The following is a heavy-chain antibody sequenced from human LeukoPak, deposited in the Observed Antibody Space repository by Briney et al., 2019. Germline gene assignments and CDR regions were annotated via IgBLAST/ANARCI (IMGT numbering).Heavy chain of an antibody. J-gene: IGHJ4*02. Sequence: KTSETLSLTCAVYGGSFSEYYGTWIRQPPGKGLEWIGEINHSGSTNYNPSLKSRVTISVDTSKNQFSLRLSSVTAADTAVYYCARFRGNGDYNVNYWGQGTLVTVSS. V-gene: IGHV4-34*01. CDR2: INHSGST. D-gene: IGHD4-17*01. CDR1: GGSFSEYY. CDR3: ARFRGNGDYNVNY.